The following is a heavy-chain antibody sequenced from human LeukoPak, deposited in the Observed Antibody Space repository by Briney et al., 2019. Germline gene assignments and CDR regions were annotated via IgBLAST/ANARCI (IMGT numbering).Heavy chain of an antibody. CDR3: ARDLLGGYCSGGSCYSSGPIDP. Sequence: SETLSLTCAVYGGSFSGYYWSWIRQPPGKGLEWIGEINHSGNTNYNPSLKSRVTISVDTSKNQFSLKLSSVTAADTAVYYCARDLLGGYCSGGSCYSSGPIDPWGRGTLVTVSS. CDR1: GGSFSGYY. CDR2: INHSGNT. D-gene: IGHD2-15*01. J-gene: IGHJ5*02. V-gene: IGHV4-34*01.